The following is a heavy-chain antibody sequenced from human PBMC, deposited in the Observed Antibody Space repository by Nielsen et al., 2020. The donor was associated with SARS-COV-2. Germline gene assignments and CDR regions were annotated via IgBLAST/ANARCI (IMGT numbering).Heavy chain of an antibody. CDR3: ARHSTQSSVGITIFGVVIIPDGMDV. CDR1: GGSISSSSYY. V-gene: IGHV4-39*01. J-gene: IGHJ6*02. CDR2: IYYSGST. D-gene: IGHD3-3*01. Sequence: SETLSLTCTVSGGSISSSSYYWGWIRQPPGKGLEWIGSIYYSGSTNYNPSLKSRVTISVDTSKNQFSLKLSSVTAADTAVYYCARHSTQSSVGITIFGVVIIPDGMDVWGQGTTATVSS.